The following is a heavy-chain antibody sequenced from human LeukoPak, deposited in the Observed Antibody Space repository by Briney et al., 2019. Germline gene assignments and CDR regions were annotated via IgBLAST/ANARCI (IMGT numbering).Heavy chain of an antibody. CDR1: GGTFSSYA. CDR2: IIPILGIA. J-gene: IGHJ6*02. V-gene: IGHV1-69*04. Sequence: SVKVSCKASGGTFSSYAISWVRQAPGQGLEWMGRIIPILGIANYAQKFQGRVTMTRDTSISTAYMELSRLRSDDTAVYYCARGYDFWSGYWRSDNYYYYGMDVWGQGTTVTVSS. D-gene: IGHD3-3*01. CDR3: ARGYDFWSGYWRSDNYYYYGMDV.